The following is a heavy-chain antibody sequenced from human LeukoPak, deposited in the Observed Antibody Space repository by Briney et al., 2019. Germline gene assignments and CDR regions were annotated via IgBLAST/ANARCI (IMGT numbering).Heavy chain of an antibody. CDR3: AKTSYYESYFDY. CDR2: ISYDGSNK. D-gene: IGHD3-22*01. J-gene: IGHJ4*02. CDR1: GFTFSSYG. Sequence: GGSLRLSCAASGFTFSSYGMHWVRQAPGKGLEWVAVISYDGSNKYYADSVKGRFTISRDNSKNTLYLQMNSLIAEDTAVYYCAKTSYYESYFDYWGQGTLVTVSS. V-gene: IGHV3-30*18.